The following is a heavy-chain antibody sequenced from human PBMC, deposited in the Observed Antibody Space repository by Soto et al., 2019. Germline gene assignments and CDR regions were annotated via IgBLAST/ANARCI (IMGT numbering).Heavy chain of an antibody. Sequence: PGESLKISCKGSGYSFTSYWIGWVRQMPGKGLEWMGIIYPGDSDTRYSPSFQGQVTISADKSISTAYLQWSSLKASDTAMYYCARGIPTQIAAVPLPGFDPWGQGTLVTVSS. D-gene: IGHD6-13*01. CDR3: ARGIPTQIAAVPLPGFDP. J-gene: IGHJ5*02. V-gene: IGHV5-51*01. CDR2: IYPGDSDT. CDR1: GYSFTSYW.